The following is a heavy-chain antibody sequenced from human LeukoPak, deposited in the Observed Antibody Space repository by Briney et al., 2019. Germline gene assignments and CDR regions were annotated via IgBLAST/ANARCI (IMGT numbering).Heavy chain of an antibody. J-gene: IGHJ6*02. CDR2: ISSSGSTI. V-gene: IGHV3-11*04. CDR1: GGSFSGYY. D-gene: IGHD3-10*01. CDR3: ARGSVNPSYYYYGMDV. Sequence: LSLTCAVYGGSFSGYYWSWIRQAPGKGLEWVSYISSSGSTIYYADSVKGRFTISRDNAKNSLYLQMNSLRAEDTAVYYCARGSVNPSYYYYGMDVWGQGTTVTVSS.